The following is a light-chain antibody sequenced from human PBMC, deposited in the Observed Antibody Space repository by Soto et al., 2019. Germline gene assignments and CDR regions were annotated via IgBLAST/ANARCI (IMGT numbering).Light chain of an antibody. CDR1: QSISNSY. CDR3: QQYDTPPLT. CDR2: AAS. V-gene: IGKV3-20*01. Sequence: EIVLTQSPSSLSLSPGDRATLSCRASQSISNSYLAWYQQKPGPAPRLLLDAASSRSTGTPELVSGSGSRKDFLPTISLLDPEVATVYYRQQYDTPPLTFGQGTKVEIK. J-gene: IGKJ1*01.